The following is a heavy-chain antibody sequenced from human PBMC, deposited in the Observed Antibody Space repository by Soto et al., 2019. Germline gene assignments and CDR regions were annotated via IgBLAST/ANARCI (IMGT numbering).Heavy chain of an antibody. V-gene: IGHV3-15*01. D-gene: IGHD3-3*01. Sequence: GGSLRLSCAASGFTFSNAWMSWVRQAPGKGLEWVGRIKSKTDGGTTDYAAPVKGRFTISRDDSKNTLYLQMNSLKTEDTAVYYCTTFRGSGYDFWSGYPSDYFDYWGQGTLVTVSS. J-gene: IGHJ4*02. CDR3: TTFRGSGYDFWSGYPSDYFDY. CDR2: IKSKTDGGTT. CDR1: GFTFSNAW.